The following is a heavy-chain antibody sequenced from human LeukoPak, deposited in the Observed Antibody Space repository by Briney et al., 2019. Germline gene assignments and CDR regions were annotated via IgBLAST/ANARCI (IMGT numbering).Heavy chain of an antibody. CDR1: GYSFSSYW. CDR3: ARRDGNDSTTFDY. V-gene: IGHV5-51*01. CDR2: IYPGDSDT. J-gene: IGHJ4*02. D-gene: IGHD5-24*01. Sequence: GESLKISCKCSGYSFSSYWIGCVRQMPGKGLEWMGIIYPGDSDTRYSPSFQGQVTISADKSISTAYLQWSILKAPDTAMYYCARRDGNDSTTFDYWGQGTLVTVSS.